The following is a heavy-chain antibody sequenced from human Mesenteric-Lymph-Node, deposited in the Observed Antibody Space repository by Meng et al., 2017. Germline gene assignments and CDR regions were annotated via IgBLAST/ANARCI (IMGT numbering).Heavy chain of an antibody. V-gene: IGHV3-11*04. CDR3: ARIRVERSTGTAFDI. Sequence: GESLKISCAASGFTFSDYYMSWIRQAPGKGLEWVSYISSSGSTIYYADSVKGRFTISRDNAKNSLLLQMNSLRAEDTAIYYCARIRVERSTGTAFDIWGQGTMVTVSS. CDR2: ISSSGSTI. D-gene: IGHD5/OR15-5a*01. CDR1: GFTFSDYY. J-gene: IGHJ3*02.